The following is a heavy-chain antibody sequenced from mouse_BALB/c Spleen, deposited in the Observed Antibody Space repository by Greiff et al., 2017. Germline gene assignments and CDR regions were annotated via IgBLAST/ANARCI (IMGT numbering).Heavy chain of an antibody. CDR1: GFNIKDYY. D-gene: IGHD1-2*01. CDR3: ARFKGKFITTATGNSYAMDY. CDR2: IDPENGNT. J-gene: IGHJ4*01. Sequence: EVQLQQSGAELVRPGALVKLSCKASGFNIKDYYMHWVKQRPEQGLEWIGWIDPENGNTIYDPKFQGKASITADTSSNTAYLQLSSLTSEDTAVYYCARFKGKFITTATGNSYAMDYWGQGTSVTVSS. V-gene: IGHV14-1*02.